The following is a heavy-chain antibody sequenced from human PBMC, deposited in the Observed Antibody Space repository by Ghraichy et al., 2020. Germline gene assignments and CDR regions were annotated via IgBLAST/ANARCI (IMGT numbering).Heavy chain of an antibody. CDR3: ASSGYCSGGSCNLPYYYYGMDV. V-gene: IGHV3-53*01. Sequence: GESLNISCAASGFTVSSNYMSWVRQAPGKGLEWVSVIYSGGSTYYADSVKGRFTISRDNSKNTLYLQMNSLRAEDTAVYYCASSGYCSGGSCNLPYYYYGMDVWGQGTTVTVSS. J-gene: IGHJ6*02. CDR1: GFTVSSNY. CDR2: IYSGGST. D-gene: IGHD2-15*01.